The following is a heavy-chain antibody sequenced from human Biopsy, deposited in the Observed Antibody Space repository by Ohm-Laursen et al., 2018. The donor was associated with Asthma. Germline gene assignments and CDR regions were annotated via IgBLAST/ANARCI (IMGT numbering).Heavy chain of an antibody. J-gene: IGHJ5*01. CDR2: INYSGST. V-gene: IGHV4-31*03. CDR3: ARDLSGYCTSSACYGFDS. D-gene: IGHD2-8*01. Sequence: SQTLSLPCTVSGGSLSSGPYYWCWVRQHPGKGLGWVGYINYSGSTFYSPSLESRVTVSVDTSKNQFSLKLISVTAADTAVYYCARDLSGYCTSSACYGFDSWGQGTLVTVSS. CDR1: GGSLSSGPYY.